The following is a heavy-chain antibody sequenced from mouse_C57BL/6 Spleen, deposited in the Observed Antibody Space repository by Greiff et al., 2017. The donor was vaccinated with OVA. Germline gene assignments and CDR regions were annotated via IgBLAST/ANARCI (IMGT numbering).Heavy chain of an antibody. CDR2: ILPGSGST. V-gene: IGHV1-9*01. J-gene: IGHJ4*01. D-gene: IGHD4-1*01. CDR3: ARPTWDGDYAMDY. Sequence: QVQLKESGAELMKPGASVKLSCKATGYTFTGYWIEWVKQRPGHGLEWIGEILPGSGSTNYNEKFKGKATFTADTSSNPAYMQLSSLTTEDSAIYYCARPTWDGDYAMDYWGQGTSVTVSS. CDR1: GYTFTGYW.